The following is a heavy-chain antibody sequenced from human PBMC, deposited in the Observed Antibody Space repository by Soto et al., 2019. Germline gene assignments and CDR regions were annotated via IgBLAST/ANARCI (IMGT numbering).Heavy chain of an antibody. CDR3: AKVTGATVVKSAAFDI. CDR2: ISGSGGST. V-gene: IGHV3-23*01. D-gene: IGHD4-17*01. Sequence: GGSLRLSCAASGFTFSSYAMSWVRQAPGKGLGWVSAISGSGGSTYYADSVKGRFTISRDNSKNTLYLQMNSLRAEDTAVYYCAKVTGATVVKSAAFDIWGQGTMVTVSS. J-gene: IGHJ3*02. CDR1: GFTFSSYA.